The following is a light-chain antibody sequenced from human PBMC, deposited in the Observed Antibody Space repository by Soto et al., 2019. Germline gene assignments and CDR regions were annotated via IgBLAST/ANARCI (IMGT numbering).Light chain of an antibody. Sequence: DIQMTQSPSSLSASVGDRVTITCRASQNVNNYLNWYQHKPGKAPKVLMSAASTLQSGVPSRFSGSGSGTEFTLTISSLQPEYSATYYCQQSLPFLTFDRGTKVDVK. J-gene: IGKJ4*02. CDR2: AAS. CDR3: QQSLPFLT. CDR1: QNVNNY. V-gene: IGKV1-39*01.